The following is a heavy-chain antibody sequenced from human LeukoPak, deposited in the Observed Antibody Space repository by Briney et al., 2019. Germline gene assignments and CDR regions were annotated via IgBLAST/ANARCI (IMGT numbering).Heavy chain of an antibody. Sequence: PSETLSLPCAVSGDSFSVSFSIWLPHSPRKGLACIGGIDNYGITNCKPSLKSRVTMSVDTTRKRFSLRLTSESAADTGVYYCARGGGGAKAFYFDYWGQGSLVTVSS. CDR1: GDSFSVSF. V-gene: IGHV4-34*01. CDR3: ARGGGGAKAFYFDY. CDR2: IDNYGIT. J-gene: IGHJ4*02. D-gene: IGHD1-26*01.